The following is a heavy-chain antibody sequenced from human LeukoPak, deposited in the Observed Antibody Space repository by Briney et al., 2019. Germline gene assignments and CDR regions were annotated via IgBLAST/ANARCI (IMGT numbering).Heavy chain of an antibody. J-gene: IGHJ4*02. CDR3: ARFWTYSSSWYIFDY. V-gene: IGHV3-48*03. CDR1: GFTFSSYE. Sequence: PGGSLRLSCAASGFTFSSYEMNWVRQAPGKGLERVSYISSSGSTIYYADSVKGRFTISRDNAKNSLYLQMNSLRAEDTAVYYCARFWTYSSSWYIFDYWGQGTLVTVSS. CDR2: ISSSGSTI. D-gene: IGHD6-13*01.